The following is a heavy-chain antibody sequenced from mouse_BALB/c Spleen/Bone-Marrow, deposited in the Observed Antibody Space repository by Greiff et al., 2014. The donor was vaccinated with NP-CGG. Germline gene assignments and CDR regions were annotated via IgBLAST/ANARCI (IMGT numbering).Heavy chain of an antibody. CDR1: GYSITSDYA. V-gene: IGHV3-2*02. CDR2: ISYSGST. CDR3: ARGGARATGWFAY. J-gene: IGHJ3*01. D-gene: IGHD3-1*01. Sequence: DVKLQESGPGLVKPSQSMSLTCTVTGYSITSDYAWNWIRQFQGNKLEWMGYISYSGSTCYNPSLKSRIFITRDTSKNQFFLQLSSVTTEDTATYYCARGGARATGWFAYWGQGTLVTVSA.